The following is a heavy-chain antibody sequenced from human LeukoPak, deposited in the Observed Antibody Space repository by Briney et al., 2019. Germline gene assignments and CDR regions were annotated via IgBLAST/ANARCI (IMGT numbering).Heavy chain of an antibody. CDR2: TTPYDDNP. CDR1: GYRFTNFG. J-gene: IGHJ3*02. D-gene: IGHD1-26*01. V-gene: IGHV1-18*01. CDR3: AKVDPPIIAGARGDAFEI. Sequence: GASVKVSCKASGYRFTNFGITWVRQASGQGLEWMGWTTPYDDNPEYGKKFQGRVTMTTDTSTDTAYLEVSSLRPDDTAVYYCAKVDPPIIAGARGDAFEIWGQGTLVTVSS.